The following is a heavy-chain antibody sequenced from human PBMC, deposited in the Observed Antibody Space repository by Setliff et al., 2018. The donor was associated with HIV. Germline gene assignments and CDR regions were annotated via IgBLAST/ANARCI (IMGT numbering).Heavy chain of an antibody. CDR1: GYTFTSSD. D-gene: IGHD6-19*01. V-gene: IGHV1-8*02. CDR2: MNPNSGNT. CDR3: ARGAWYTSGWYSSRYLDV. J-gene: IGHJ6*03. Sequence: ASVKVSCKASGYTFTSSDINWVRQATGQGLEWMGWMNPNSGNTGYAQKFQGRVTMTRDTSIRTAYMELSSLRSEDTAVYYCARGAWYTSGWYSSRYLDVWGKGTTVTGSS.